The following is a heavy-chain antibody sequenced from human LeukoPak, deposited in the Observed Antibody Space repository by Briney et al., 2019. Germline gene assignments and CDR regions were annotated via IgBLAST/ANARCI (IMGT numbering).Heavy chain of an antibody. V-gene: IGHV4-34*01. CDR3: ARQDDSSGYFGTGLGAYYFDY. CDR1: GFTFTTYW. Sequence: GSLRLSCAASGFTFTTYWMSWIRQPPGKGLEWIGEINHSGSTNYNPSLKSRVTISVDTSKNQFSLKLSSVTAADTAVYYCARQDDSSGYFGTGLGAYYFDYWGQGTLVTVSS. CDR2: INHSGST. J-gene: IGHJ4*02. D-gene: IGHD3-22*01.